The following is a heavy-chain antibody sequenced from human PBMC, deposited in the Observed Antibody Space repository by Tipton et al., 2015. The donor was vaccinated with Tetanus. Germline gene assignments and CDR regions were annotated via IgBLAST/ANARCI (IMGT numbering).Heavy chain of an antibody. Sequence: QSGAEVAKSGESLKISCQASGYTFTSYWIGWVRQMPGKGLEWMGVVYPGDSGIKYNPSFQGQVTISADKSINTAYLQWHNLRASDTAVYFCVRLNWHYSYRPYYFDFWGRGTLVAVSS. J-gene: IGHJ4*02. D-gene: IGHD1-7*01. CDR3: VRLNWHYSYRPYYFDF. V-gene: IGHV5-51*01. CDR2: VYPGDSGI. CDR1: GYTFTSYW.